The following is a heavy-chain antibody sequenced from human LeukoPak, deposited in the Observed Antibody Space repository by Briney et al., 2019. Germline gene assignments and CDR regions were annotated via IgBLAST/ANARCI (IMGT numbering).Heavy chain of an antibody. D-gene: IGHD2-2*01. CDR3: AKEGTSYYYMDV. J-gene: IGHJ6*03. CDR1: GFTFSSYG. V-gene: IGHV3-33*06. CDR2: IWYDGSNK. Sequence: PGRSLRLSCAASGFTFSSYGMHWVRQAPGKGLEWVAVIWYDGSNKYYADSVKGRFTISRDNSKNMLYLQMNSLRAEDTAVYYCAKEGTSYYYMDVWGKGTTVTVSS.